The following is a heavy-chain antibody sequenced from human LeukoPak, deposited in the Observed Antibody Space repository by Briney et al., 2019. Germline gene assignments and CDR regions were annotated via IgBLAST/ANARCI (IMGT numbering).Heavy chain of an antibody. Sequence: AWGSLRLSCGASGFTFNNYAITWVRQVPGKGLGWVSAISGSGYSTYYADSVKGRFTISRDNSKNTLYLQMNSLRAEDTALYFCAQWSRYIDYWGQGTLVTVSS. D-gene: IGHD1-26*01. V-gene: IGHV3-23*01. CDR1: GFTFNNYA. J-gene: IGHJ4*02. CDR2: ISGSGYST. CDR3: AQWSRYIDY.